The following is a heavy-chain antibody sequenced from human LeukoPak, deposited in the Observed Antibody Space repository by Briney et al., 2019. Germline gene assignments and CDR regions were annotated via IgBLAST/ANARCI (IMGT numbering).Heavy chain of an antibody. CDR1: GYTFTTYT. V-gene: IGHV1-3*01. J-gene: IGHJ5*02. CDR2: INAGNGNT. CDR3: ARYKDSIVVDNNWFDP. D-gene: IGHD2-2*01. Sequence: ASVKVSCKASGYTFTTYTMHWVRQAPGQRLEWMGWINAGNGNTKYSQKFQGRVTITRDTSASTAYMELRSLRSDDTAVYYCARYKDSIVVDNNWFDPWGQGTLVTVSS.